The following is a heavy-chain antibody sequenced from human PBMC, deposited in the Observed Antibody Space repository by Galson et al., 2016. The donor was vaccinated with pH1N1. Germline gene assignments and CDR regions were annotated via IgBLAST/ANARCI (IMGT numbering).Heavy chain of an antibody. D-gene: IGHD6-25*01. V-gene: IGHV1-46*01. CDR2: IDPSTGTT. CDR1: GYSVTRYD. CDR3: ARRHYFDY. Sequence: SVKVSCKASGYSVTRYDMHWVRQAPGQRLEWMGIIDPSTGTTTYSQKFQGRITLTTDTSTNTVHMVLSTLRPEDSALYFCARRHYFDYWGQGTLVTVSS. J-gene: IGHJ4*02.